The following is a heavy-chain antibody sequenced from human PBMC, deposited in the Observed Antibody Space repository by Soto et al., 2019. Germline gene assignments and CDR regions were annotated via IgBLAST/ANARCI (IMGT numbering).Heavy chain of an antibody. CDR1: GGTFSSYA. Sequence: QVQLVQSGAEVKKPGSSVKVSCKASGGTFSSYAISWVRRAPGQGLEWMGGIIPIFGTANYAQKFQGRVTITADESTSTAYMELSSLRSEDTAVYYCARGEGIAVAGDYYYGMDVWGQGTTVTVSS. D-gene: IGHD6-19*01. V-gene: IGHV1-69*01. CDR2: IIPIFGTA. J-gene: IGHJ6*02. CDR3: ARGEGIAVAGDYYYGMDV.